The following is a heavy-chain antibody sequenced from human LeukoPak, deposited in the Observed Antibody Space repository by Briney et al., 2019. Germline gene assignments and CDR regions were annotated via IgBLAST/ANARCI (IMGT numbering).Heavy chain of an antibody. CDR1: GFTFNDYA. D-gene: IGHD3-22*01. V-gene: IGHV3-9*01. J-gene: IGHJ4*02. CDR2: IGWNSHII. Sequence: GGSLRLSCAASGFTFNDYAMHWVRQAPGKGLEWVSGIGWNSHIIGYVDSVKGRFTISRDNARNSLSLQMNSLRAEDTAFYYCAKDRDSSGFAPYFDYWGQGILVTVSS. CDR3: AKDRDSSGFAPYFDY.